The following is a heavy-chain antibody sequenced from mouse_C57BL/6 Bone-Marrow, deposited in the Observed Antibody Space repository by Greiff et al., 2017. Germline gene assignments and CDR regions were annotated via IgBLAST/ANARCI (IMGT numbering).Heavy chain of an antibody. V-gene: IGHV14-4*01. CDR3: SSFDGSYFDF. J-gene: IGHJ2*01. Sequence: DVKLQESGAELVRPGASVKLSCTASGFNIKDDYIHWVKQRPEQGLEWIGWIDPEIGDTEYASKFQGKATITSDTSSNTAYLQLSSLTSEDTSVYYISSFDGSYFDFWGQGTPLTVAS. CDR1: GFNIKDDY. D-gene: IGHD2-3*01. CDR2: IDPEIGDT.